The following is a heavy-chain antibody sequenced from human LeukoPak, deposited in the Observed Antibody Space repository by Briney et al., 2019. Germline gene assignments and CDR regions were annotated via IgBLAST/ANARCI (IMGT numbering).Heavy chain of an antibody. CDR3: ARVREYCSSTSCNIRDYYYMDV. D-gene: IGHD2-2*01. CDR1: GGSVSSYY. Sequence: SETLSLTCTVSGGSVSSYYWSWIRQPAGKGLEWIGRIYTSGSTNYNPSLKSRVTMSVDTSKNQFSLKLSSVTAADTAVYYCARVREYCSSTSCNIRDYYYMDVWGKGTTVTVFS. J-gene: IGHJ6*03. V-gene: IGHV4-4*07. CDR2: IYTSGST.